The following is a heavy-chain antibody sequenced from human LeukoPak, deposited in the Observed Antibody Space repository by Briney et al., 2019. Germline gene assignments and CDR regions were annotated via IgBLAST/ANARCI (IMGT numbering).Heavy chain of an antibody. V-gene: IGHV4-34*01. J-gene: IGHJ4*02. CDR3: ARGPPGYSYGPFDY. CDR2: INHSGST. Sequence: PSETLSLTCAVYGGSFSGYYWSWIRQPPGKGLEWIGEINHSGSTNYNPSLKSRVTISVDTSKNQFSLKLSSVTAADTAVYYCARGPPGYSYGPFDYWGQGTLVTVSS. D-gene: IGHD5-18*01. CDR1: GGSFSGYY.